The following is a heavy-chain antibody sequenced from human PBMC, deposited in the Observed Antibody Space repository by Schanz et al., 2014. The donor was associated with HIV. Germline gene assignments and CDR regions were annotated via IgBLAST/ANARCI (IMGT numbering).Heavy chain of an antibody. J-gene: IGHJ4*02. CDR1: GGTFKKSA. D-gene: IGHD3-10*01. V-gene: IGHV1-69*01. Sequence: QMRLVQSGAEMKKPGSSVKVSCKASGGTFKKSAMIWVRQAPGQGLEGMGGIVPLFGTATYAQKFQGRVTIIADDYRNTTYMEMRSLRSEDSAMYYCARGEIVVRGIIMTPRAFDSWGQGTLVTVSS. CDR3: ARGEIVVRGIIMTPRAFDS. CDR2: IVPLFGTA.